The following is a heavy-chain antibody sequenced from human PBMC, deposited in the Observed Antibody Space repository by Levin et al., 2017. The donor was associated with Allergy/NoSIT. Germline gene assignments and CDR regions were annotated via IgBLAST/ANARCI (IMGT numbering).Heavy chain of an antibody. J-gene: IGHJ4*02. V-gene: IGHV3-9*01. CDR1: GFTFDDYA. CDR3: AKADYYDSSGSLDY. D-gene: IGHD3-22*01. Sequence: SLKISCAASGFTFDDYAMHWVRQAPGKGLEWVSGISWNSGSIGYADSVKGRFTISRDNAKNSLYLQMNSLRAEDTALYYCAKADYYDSSGSLDYWGQGTLVTVSS. CDR2: ISWNSGSI.